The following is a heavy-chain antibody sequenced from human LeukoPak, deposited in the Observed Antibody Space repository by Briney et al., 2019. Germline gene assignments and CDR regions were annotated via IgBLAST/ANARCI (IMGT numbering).Heavy chain of an antibody. Sequence: SETLSLTCAVYGGSFSGYYWSWIRQPPGKGLEWIGEINHSGSTNYNPSLKSRVTISVDTSKNQFPLKLSSVTAADTAVYYCARRRGYSYGYWFDPWGQGTLVTVSS. CDR3: ARRRGYSYGYWFDP. CDR1: GGSFSGYY. J-gene: IGHJ5*02. CDR2: INHSGST. D-gene: IGHD5-18*01. V-gene: IGHV4-34*01.